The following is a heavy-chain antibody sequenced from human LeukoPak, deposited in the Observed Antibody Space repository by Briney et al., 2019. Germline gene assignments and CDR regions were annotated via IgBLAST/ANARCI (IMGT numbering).Heavy chain of an antibody. CDR2: IYHSGST. CDR3: ARLKVTGYYYYGMDV. Sequence: SETLSLTCAVSGGSISSSNWWSWVRPPPGKGLEWIGEIYHSGSTNYNPSLKSRVTISVDKSKNQFSLKLSSVTAADTAVYYCARLKVTGYYYYGMDVWGQGTTVTVSS. CDR1: GGSISSSNW. V-gene: IGHV4-4*02. J-gene: IGHJ6*02. D-gene: IGHD2-21*02.